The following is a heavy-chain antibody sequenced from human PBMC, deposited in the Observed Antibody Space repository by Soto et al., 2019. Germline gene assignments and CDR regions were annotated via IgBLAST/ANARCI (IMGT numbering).Heavy chain of an antibody. CDR1: GFTFSDYA. CDR2: ISFDGSNE. V-gene: IGHV3-30-3*01. D-gene: IGHD4-17*01. Sequence: GGSLRLSCAASGFTFSDYAMHWVRQAPGKGLEWVAIISFDGSNEHYADSVQGRFTISRDNSENTLYLQMNSLRADDTAVYYCARPAATVIFYSGMDVWGQGATVTVSS. CDR3: ARPAATVIFYSGMDV. J-gene: IGHJ6*02.